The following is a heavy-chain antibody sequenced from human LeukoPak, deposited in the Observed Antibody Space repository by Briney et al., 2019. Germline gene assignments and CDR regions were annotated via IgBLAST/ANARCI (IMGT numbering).Heavy chain of an antibody. V-gene: IGHV4-4*02. CDR1: GGSISSSDW. CDR2: IYHSGST. D-gene: IGHD6-13*01. CDR3: ARGLSQQLVRGWFDP. Sequence: PSETLSLTCAVSGGSISSSDWWSWVRQPPGKGLEWIGEIYHSGSTNYNPSLKSRVTISVDKSKNQFSLKLSSVTAADTAVYYCARGLSQQLVRGWFDPWGQGTLVTVSS. J-gene: IGHJ5*02.